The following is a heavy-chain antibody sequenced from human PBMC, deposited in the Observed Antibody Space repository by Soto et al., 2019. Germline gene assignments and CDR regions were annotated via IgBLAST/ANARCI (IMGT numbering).Heavy chain of an antibody. J-gene: IGHJ6*02. D-gene: IGHD2-15*01. V-gene: IGHV3-23*01. CDR2: IIGSGGST. CDR1: GFTFSSYA. Sequence: EVQLLESGGGLVQPGGSLRLSCAASGFTFSSYAMSWVRQAPGKGLEWVSAIIGSGGSTDYADFVKGRFTIARDNSKHMLYLQMNSLGAEDTAVYYCANSGYCSGGSCYWGDYYYYGMDVWGQGTTVTVAS. CDR3: ANSGYCSGGSCYWGDYYYYGMDV.